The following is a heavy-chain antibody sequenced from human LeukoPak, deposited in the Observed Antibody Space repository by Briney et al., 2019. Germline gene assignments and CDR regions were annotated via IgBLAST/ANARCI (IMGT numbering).Heavy chain of an antibody. V-gene: IGHV3-7*05. J-gene: IGHJ4*02. Sequence: GGSLRPSCADSGLTFSTYWMSWLRQAPGKGLEWVANINQDGSEEYYVDSVKGRFAISRDNAKNSLYLQMNGLRAEDTAVYHCARVGEYGSGSYYSYWGQGILVIVSS. CDR3: ARVGEYGSGSYYSY. CDR1: GLTFSTYW. D-gene: IGHD3-10*01. CDR2: INQDGSEE.